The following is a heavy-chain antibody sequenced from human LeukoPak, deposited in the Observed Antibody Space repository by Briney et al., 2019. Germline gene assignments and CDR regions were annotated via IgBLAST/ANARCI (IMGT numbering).Heavy chain of an antibody. CDR2: ISGIVGST. CDR1: GFTFSSYA. J-gene: IGHJ4*02. CDR3: AKDIRARVGATVFDY. V-gene: IGHV3-23*01. Sequence: AGGSLRLSCAASGFTFSSYAMTWVRQAPGKGLGWVSVISGIVGSTYYADSVKGRFTISRDNSKNTLYLHMNSLRAEDTAVYYCAKDIRARVGATVFDYWGQGTLVTVSS. D-gene: IGHD1-26*01.